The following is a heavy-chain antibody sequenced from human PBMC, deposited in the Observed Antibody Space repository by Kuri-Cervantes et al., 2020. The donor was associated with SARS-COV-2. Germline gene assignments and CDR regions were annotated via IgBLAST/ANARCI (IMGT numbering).Heavy chain of an antibody. CDR1: GFTFSSYA. J-gene: IGHJ4*02. Sequence: GSLKISCAASGFTFSSYAMHWVRQAPGKGLEWVAVISYDGSNKYYADSVKGRFTISRDNSKNTLYLQMNSLRAEDTAVYYCARGDYYDSSGYYLHYFDYWGQGTLVTVSS. CDR2: ISYDGSNK. V-gene: IGHV3-30*01. CDR3: ARGDYYDSSGYYLHYFDY. D-gene: IGHD3-22*01.